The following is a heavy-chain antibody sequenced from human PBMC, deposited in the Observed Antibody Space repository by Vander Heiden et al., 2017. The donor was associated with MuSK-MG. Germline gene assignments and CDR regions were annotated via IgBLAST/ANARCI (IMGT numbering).Heavy chain of an antibody. J-gene: IGHJ4*02. V-gene: IGHV4-59*01. Sequence: QVQLQESGPGLVKPSETLSLTCTVSGGSISSYYWSWIRQPPGKGLEWIGYIYYSGSTNYNPSLKSRVTISVDTSKNQFSLKLSSVTAADTAVYYCARSPAYYDSSGYPSPPHFDYWGQGTLVTVSS. D-gene: IGHD3-22*01. CDR3: ARSPAYYDSSGYPSPPHFDY. CDR1: GGSISSYY. CDR2: IYYSGST.